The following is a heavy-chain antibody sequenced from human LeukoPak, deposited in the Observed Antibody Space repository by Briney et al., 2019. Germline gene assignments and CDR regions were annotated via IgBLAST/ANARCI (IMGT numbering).Heavy chain of an antibody. CDR2: INHSGST. D-gene: IGHD3-16*01. Sequence: SETLSLTCAVYGGSFSGYYWSWIRQPPGKGLEWIGGINHSGSTNYNPSLKSRVTISVDTSKNQFSLKLSSVTAADTAVYYCARGLRRRSFGDYWGQGTLVTVSS. CDR1: GGSFSGYY. V-gene: IGHV4-34*01. CDR3: ARGLRRRSFGDY. J-gene: IGHJ4*02.